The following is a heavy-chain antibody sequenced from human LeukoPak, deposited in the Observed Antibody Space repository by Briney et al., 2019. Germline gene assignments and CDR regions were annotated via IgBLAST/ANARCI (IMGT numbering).Heavy chain of an antibody. CDR2: IIPIFGTA. CDR3: ASKEGYCSSTRCYSFDY. Sequence: SVKVSCKASGGTFSSYATSWVRQAPGQGLEWMGGIIPIFGTANYAQKFQGRVTITADEFTSTAYMELSSLRSEDTAVYYCASKEGYCSSTRCYSFDYWGQGTLVTVSS. J-gene: IGHJ4*02. CDR1: GGTFSSYA. V-gene: IGHV1-69*13. D-gene: IGHD2-2*02.